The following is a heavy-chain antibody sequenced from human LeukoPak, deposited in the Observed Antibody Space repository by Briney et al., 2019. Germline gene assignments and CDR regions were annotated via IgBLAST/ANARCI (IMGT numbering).Heavy chain of an antibody. D-gene: IGHD2-2*01. CDR2: IYYSGST. V-gene: IGHV4-59*08. J-gene: IGHJ6*03. Sequence: SETLSLTCTVSGGSISSYYWSWLRQPPGKGLEWFGYIYYSGSTNYNPSLKSRVTISVDTSKNQFSLKLSSVTAADTAVYYCARHALHCSSTSCYASYYMDVWGKGTTVTVSS. CDR3: ARHALHCSSTSCYASYYMDV. CDR1: GGSISSYY.